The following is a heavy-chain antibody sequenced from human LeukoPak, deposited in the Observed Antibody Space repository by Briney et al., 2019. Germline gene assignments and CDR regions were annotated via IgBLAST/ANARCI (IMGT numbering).Heavy chain of an antibody. Sequence: PGGSLRLSCAASGFTFSSYSMNWVRQAPGKGLEWVSSISSSSSYIYYADSVKGRFTISRDNAKNSLYLQMNSLRAEDTAVYYCARGLAAHDAFDIWGRGTMVTVSS. CDR3: ARGLAAHDAFDI. CDR2: ISSSSSYI. D-gene: IGHD6-6*01. CDR1: GFTFSSYS. J-gene: IGHJ3*02. V-gene: IGHV3-21*01.